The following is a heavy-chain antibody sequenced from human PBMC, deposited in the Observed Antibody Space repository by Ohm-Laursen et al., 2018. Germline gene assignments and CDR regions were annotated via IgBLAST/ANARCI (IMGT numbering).Heavy chain of an antibody. D-gene: IGHD1-26*01. CDR1: GFTFNAYW. V-gene: IGHV3-74*01. CDR2: MNGDGSST. CDR3: ARVSVGATTHYFDY. J-gene: IGHJ4*02. Sequence: SLRLSCTAPGFTFNAYWMHWVRQAPGKGLVWVSRMNGDGSSTFYADSVKGRFIISRDNAKSTLYLQMNSLRAEDTAVYYCARVSVGATTHYFDYWSQGTLVTVPS.